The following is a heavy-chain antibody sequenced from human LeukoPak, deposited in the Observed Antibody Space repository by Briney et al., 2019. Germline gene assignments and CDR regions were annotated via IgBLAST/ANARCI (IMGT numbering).Heavy chain of an antibody. CDR3: ARSEYDSSGYHPYDY. CDR2: IYYSGST. D-gene: IGHD3-22*01. J-gene: IGHJ4*02. Sequence: SETLSLTCTVSGGSISSGGYYWSWIRQPPGKGLEWIGYIYYSGSTYYNPSLKSRVTISVDTSKNQFSLKLSSVTAADTAVYYCARSEYDSSGYHPYDYWGQGTLVTVSS. CDR1: GGSISSGGYY. V-gene: IGHV4-30-4*08.